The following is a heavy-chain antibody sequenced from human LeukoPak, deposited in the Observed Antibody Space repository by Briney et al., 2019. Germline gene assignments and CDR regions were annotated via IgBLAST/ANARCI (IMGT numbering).Heavy chain of an antibody. D-gene: IGHD1-26*01. V-gene: IGHV1-69*05. J-gene: IGHJ4*02. CDR1: GGTFSSYA. Sequence: SVKVSCKASGGTFSSYAISWVRQAPGQGLEWMGGIIPIFGTANYAQKFQGRVTITTDESTSTAYMELSSLRSEGTAVYYCARGPFVGSFNFDYWGQGTLVTVSS. CDR2: IIPIFGTA. CDR3: ARGPFVGSFNFDY.